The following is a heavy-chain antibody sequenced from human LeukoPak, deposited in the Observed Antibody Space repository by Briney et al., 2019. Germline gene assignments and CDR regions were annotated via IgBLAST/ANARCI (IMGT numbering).Heavy chain of an antibody. D-gene: IGHD3-22*01. CDR1: GYTFTSYG. CDR3: ARWPDYYDSSGTFDY. Sequence: ASVKVSCKASGYTFTSYGISWVRQAPGQGLEWMGWISAYNGNTNYAQKLQGRVTMTTDTSTSTAYMELRSLRSDDTAVYYCARWPDYYDSSGTFDYWGQGTLVTVS. J-gene: IGHJ4*02. CDR2: ISAYNGNT. V-gene: IGHV1-18*01.